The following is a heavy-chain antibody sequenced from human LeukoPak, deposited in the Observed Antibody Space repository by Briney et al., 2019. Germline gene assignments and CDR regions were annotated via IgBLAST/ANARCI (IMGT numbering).Heavy chain of an antibody. V-gene: IGHV1-18*01. J-gene: IGHJ4*02. D-gene: IGHD3-9*01. Sequence: ASVKASCKASGYTFMNYGITWVRQAAGQGLEWMGWINTHDGKTIYAQRFQGRVTMTTDTSTSTVYMQLGRLRSDDAAVYYCAKGQWPSFFDLWGQGTLVTVSS. CDR1: GYTFMNYG. CDR3: AKGQWPSFFDL. CDR2: INTHDGKT.